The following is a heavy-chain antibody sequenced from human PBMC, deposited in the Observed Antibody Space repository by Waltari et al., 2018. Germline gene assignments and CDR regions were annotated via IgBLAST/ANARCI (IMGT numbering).Heavy chain of an antibody. V-gene: IGHV3-53*01. Sequence: EVQLVESGGGLIQPGGSLRLSCAASGFTVSSNYMSWVRQAQGKGLEWVSVIYSGGSTYYAASVKGRFTISRDNSKNTLYLQMNSLRAEDTAVYYCARDYGDPRGYFDLWGRGTLVTVSS. CDR1: GFTVSSNY. CDR3: ARDYGDPRGYFDL. J-gene: IGHJ2*01. D-gene: IGHD4-17*01. CDR2: IYSGGST.